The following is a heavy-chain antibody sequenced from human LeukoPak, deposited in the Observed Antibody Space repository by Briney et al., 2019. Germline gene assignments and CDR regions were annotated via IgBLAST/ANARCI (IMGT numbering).Heavy chain of an antibody. CDR1: GYIFTAYY. V-gene: IGHV1-2*02. J-gene: IGHJ4*02. Sequence: ASVKVSCKASGYIFTAYYMHWVRQAPGQGLEWMGWINPDSGGTNYAQKFQGRVTVTTDTSINTAYMELSRLRSDDTAVYYCARSTVNTMIVVVIDDYWGQGTLVTVSS. CDR3: ARSTVNTMIVVVIDDY. CDR2: INPDSGGT. D-gene: IGHD3-22*01.